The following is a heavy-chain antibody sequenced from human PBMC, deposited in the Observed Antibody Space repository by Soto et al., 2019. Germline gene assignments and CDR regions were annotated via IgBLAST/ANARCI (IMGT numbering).Heavy chain of an antibody. V-gene: IGHV1-46*01. CDR3: AREGPMARGGTPYHYPGMDV. D-gene: IGHD3-10*01. CDR2: INPAAGST. Sequence: QVQLVQSGAEVREPGASVKISCKTSGYTFTTYYIHWVRQAPGQGLEWVGIINPAAGSTTYPQKFQARVTVTRDTSTSTVYMELTSMRSDDTAVYYCAREGPMARGGTPYHYPGMDVWGQGTTVAVSS. CDR1: GYTFTTYY. J-gene: IGHJ6*02.